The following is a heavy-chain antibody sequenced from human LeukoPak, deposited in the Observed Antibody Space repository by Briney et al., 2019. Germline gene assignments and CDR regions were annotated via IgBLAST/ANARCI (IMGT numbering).Heavy chain of an antibody. CDR2: SNPNSGDT. V-gene: IGHV1-2*02. J-gene: IGHJ4*02. CDR3: ARDYGDSSGYYPSDY. CDR1: GYTFTGYY. Sequence: ASVKVSCKASGYTFTGYYMHWVRRAPGQGLEWMGWSNPNSGDTNYAQKFQGRVTMTRDTSISTAYMELSRLRSDDTAVYYCARDYGDSSGYYPSDYWGQGTLVTVSS. D-gene: IGHD3-22*01.